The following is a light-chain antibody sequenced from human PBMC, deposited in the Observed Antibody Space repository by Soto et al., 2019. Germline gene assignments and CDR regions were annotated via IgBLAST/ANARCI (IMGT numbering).Light chain of an antibody. CDR1: QSVSSH. V-gene: IGKV3-20*01. Sequence: IELTQSPATLSLSPGERPTVSCKASQSVSSHLAWYKQKRGQAPRLLSYDASSRASGIPARFSGSGSGTEFTLTISRLEPEDFEVYYCLRYSSSQWTFGQGTKVDIK. CDR2: DAS. CDR3: LRYSSSQWT. J-gene: IGKJ1*01.